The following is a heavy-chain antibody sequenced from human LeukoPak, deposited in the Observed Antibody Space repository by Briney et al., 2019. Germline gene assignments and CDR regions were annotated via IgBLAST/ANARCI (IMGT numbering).Heavy chain of an antibody. CDR2: ISSSSNTI. Sequence: GGSLRLSCAASGFTFSSYSMNWVRQSPGKGLEWVSYISSSSNTIYYADSVKGRFTISRDNANNSLYLQMNSLRAKDTAVYYCARDGFDFWSGYPTTVDYWGQGTLVTVSS. CDR3: ARDGFDFWSGYPTTVDY. CDR1: GFTFSSYS. D-gene: IGHD3-3*01. V-gene: IGHV3-48*01. J-gene: IGHJ4*02.